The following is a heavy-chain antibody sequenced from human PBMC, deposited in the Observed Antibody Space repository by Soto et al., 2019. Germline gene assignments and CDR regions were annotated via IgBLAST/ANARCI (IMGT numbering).Heavy chain of an antibody. CDR3: ARGLLRAHYYENWFDP. V-gene: IGHV1-8*01. CDR1: GYTFNTYD. J-gene: IGHJ5*02. D-gene: IGHD3-3*01. Sequence: LVQSGAEVKKPGASVKVSCKASGYTFNTYDINWVRQASGQGLEWMGWMNPKSGNTGYPQKFQGRVTMTRNTSINTAYMELRSLRSEDTAIYFCARGLLRAHYYENWFDPWGQGTLVTVSS. CDR2: MNPKSGNT.